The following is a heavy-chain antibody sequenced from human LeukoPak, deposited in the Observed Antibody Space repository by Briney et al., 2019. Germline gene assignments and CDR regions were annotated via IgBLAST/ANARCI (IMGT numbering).Heavy chain of an antibody. CDR2: IYSGGTT. J-gene: IGHJ4*02. CDR3: ARASSIGMAGLFDY. CDR1: GFTVSSDY. D-gene: IGHD6-19*01. Sequence: GGSLRLSCAASGFTVSSDYMNWVRQAAGKRLEWVSVIYSGGTTFYADSVKGRFTISRDNSKNTLYLQMNSLRAEDTAMYYCARASSIGMAGLFDYWGQGTLVTVSS. V-gene: IGHV3-53*01.